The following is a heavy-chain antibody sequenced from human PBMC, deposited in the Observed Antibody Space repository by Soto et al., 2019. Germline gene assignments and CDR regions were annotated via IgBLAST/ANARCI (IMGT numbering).Heavy chain of an antibody. V-gene: IGHV3-11*01. D-gene: IGHD4-17*01. J-gene: IGHJ4*02. CDR1: GFTFSDYF. Sequence: QVQLVESGGGMVKPGGSLRLSCVASGFTFSDYFMSWIRQTPGKGLEWVSYISGSGRIISYAVSMRGRFTISRDNTKNSLYLQLNSLRAEDTALYYCARVLGDYFYSPYPDYWGQGTLVTVSS. CDR2: ISGSGRII. CDR3: ARVLGDYFYSPYPDY.